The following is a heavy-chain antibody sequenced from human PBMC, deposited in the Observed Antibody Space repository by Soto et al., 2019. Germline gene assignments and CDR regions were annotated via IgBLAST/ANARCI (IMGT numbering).Heavy chain of an antibody. CDR2: VYFSGTT. Sequence: SETLSLTCTVSGGSIDSSAYYWGLIRQPPGKGLEWIGSVYFSGTTYYNPSLKSRITISVDTSQNQVSLKLSSVTAADTAVYYCARHGSTNYNILTGFPFPLDYWGQGTQVTVSS. J-gene: IGHJ4*02. D-gene: IGHD3-9*01. CDR1: GGSIDSSAYY. V-gene: IGHV4-39*01. CDR3: ARHGSTNYNILTGFPFPLDY.